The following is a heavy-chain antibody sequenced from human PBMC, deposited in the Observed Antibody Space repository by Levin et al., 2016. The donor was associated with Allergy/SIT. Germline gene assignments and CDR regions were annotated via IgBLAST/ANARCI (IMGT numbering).Heavy chain of an antibody. CDR2: ISSSSSTI. CDR3: ARAGSGGYGYVFFDY. V-gene: IGHV3-48*02. CDR1: GFTFSSYA. J-gene: IGHJ4*02. D-gene: IGHD5-18*01. Sequence: GESLKISCAASGFTFSSYAMSWVRQAPGKGLEWVSYISSSSSTIYYADSVKGRFTISRDNAKNSLYLQMNSLRDEDTAVYYCARAGSGGYGYVFFDYWGQGTLVTVSS.